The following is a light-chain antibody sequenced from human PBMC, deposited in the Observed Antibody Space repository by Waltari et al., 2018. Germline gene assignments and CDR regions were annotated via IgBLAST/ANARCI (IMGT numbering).Light chain of an antibody. V-gene: IGKV1-12*01. J-gene: IGKJ4*01. Sequence: DIQMTQSPPSVSASVGDRVTITCRASQGIRSWLSWYQQKPGKAPKLLIYAASNLQSGVPSRFSGSDSGTEFTLTISSLQPEDVATYYCQEANSFPLTLGGGTKVEI. CDR1: QGIRSW. CDR2: AAS. CDR3: QEANSFPLT.